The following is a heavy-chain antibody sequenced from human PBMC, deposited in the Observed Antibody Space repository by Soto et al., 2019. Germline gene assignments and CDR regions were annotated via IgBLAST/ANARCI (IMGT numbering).Heavy chain of an antibody. CDR1: GVSISSGGHY. CDR2: IQVSGDT. V-gene: IGHV4-30-4*01. D-gene: IGHD2-15*01. J-gene: IGHJ4*02. Sequence: QVQLQESGPGLVKPSQTLSLTCTVSGVSISSGGHYWSWVRQTPGKGLEWVGNIQVSGDTFFNPSLEGRVSMSVDTSNNPLSLDLTSVTAADTAEYYCHRDTSWSRPYWGKGTLVTVSS. CDR3: HRDTSWSRPY.